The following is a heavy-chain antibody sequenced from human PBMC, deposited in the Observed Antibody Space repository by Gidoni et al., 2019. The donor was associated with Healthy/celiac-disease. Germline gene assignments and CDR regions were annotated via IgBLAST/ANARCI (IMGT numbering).Heavy chain of an antibody. CDR3: VRNYYTLDV. Sequence: EVQLVESGGGLVQPGGSLRLSCAASGFAFSTYDMHWVRQAAGKGLEWVSTIANVGDTYYSASVKGRFTISRENAKNSLYLQMKGLRAGDTAVYYCVRNYYTLDVWGQGTTVTVSS. CDR2: IANVGDT. V-gene: IGHV3-13*01. CDR1: GFAFSTYD. J-gene: IGHJ6*02.